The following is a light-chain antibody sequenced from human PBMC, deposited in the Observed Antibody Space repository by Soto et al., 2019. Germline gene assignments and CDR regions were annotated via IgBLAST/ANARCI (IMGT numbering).Light chain of an antibody. CDR3: QQYNNWPPWT. J-gene: IGKJ1*01. Sequence: EVVLTQSPGTLSLSPGERATLSCRASQSVSSNLAWYQQKPGQAPRLLIYGASTRATGIPARFSGSGSGTEFTLTISSLQSEDFEVYYCQQYNNWPPWTFGQGTKVDIK. CDR2: GAS. V-gene: IGKV3-15*01. CDR1: QSVSSN.